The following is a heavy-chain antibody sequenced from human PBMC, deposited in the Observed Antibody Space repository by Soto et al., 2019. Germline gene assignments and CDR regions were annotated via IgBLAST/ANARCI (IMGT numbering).Heavy chain of an antibody. CDR1: RYIFTAYF. V-gene: IGHV1-2*02. CDR2: INPDNGAT. Sequence: QVQLVQSGAEVKKPGASVKVSCKANRYIFTAYFMHWVRQATGQGLEWMGGINPDNGATYYGLSCHGRANMTRDTSISTAYMELSSLRSDDTAVYYCAAHDPGARFDPWGQGTLVIVSS. D-gene: IGHD1-1*01. J-gene: IGHJ5*02. CDR3: AAHDPGARFDP.